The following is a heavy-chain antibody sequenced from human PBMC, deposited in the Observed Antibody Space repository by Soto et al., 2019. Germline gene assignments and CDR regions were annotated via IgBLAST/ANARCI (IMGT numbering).Heavy chain of an antibody. V-gene: IGHV3-48*03. CDR1: GFTFSSYE. Sequence: PGGSLRLSCAASGFTFSSYEMNWVRQAPGKGLEWVSYISSSGSTIYYADSVKGRFTISRDNAKNSLYLQMNSLRAEDTAVYYCARPTAVDTAMDPGSYFDYWGQGTLVTVSS. D-gene: IGHD5-18*01. CDR2: ISSSGSTI. J-gene: IGHJ4*02. CDR3: ARPTAVDTAMDPGSYFDY.